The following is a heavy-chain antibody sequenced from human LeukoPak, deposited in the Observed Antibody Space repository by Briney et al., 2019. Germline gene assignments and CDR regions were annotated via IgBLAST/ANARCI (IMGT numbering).Heavy chain of an antibody. CDR2: IYYSGST. CDR1: GYSLSSGYY. Sequence: SETLSLTCTVSGYSLSSGYYWSWIRQPPGKGLEWIGYIYYSGSTNYNPSLKSRLTLSVDTSKNKFSLKLSSVTAPTTLVCYCGRVQESQIDYYFYYWGQGTLGTVSS. V-gene: IGHV4-61*01. J-gene: IGHJ4*02. CDR3: GRVQESQIDYYFYY. D-gene: IGHD3-9*01.